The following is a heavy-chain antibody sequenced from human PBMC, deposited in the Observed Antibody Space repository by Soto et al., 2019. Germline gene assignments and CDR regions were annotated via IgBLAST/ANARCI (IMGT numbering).Heavy chain of an antibody. CDR3: ARVGGFDPIHDY. D-gene: IGHD5-12*01. J-gene: IGHJ4*02. V-gene: IGHV3-74*01. Sequence: EVQLLESGGGLIQPGGSLILSCAASGFTFSRHWMHWVRQTPGKGLMWVSRIDNDGVGTSYADSVRGRFTMSRDNAKNTLYLQMDNLRVEDTAVYFCARVGGFDPIHDYWGQGTLVTGSS. CDR1: GFTFSRHW. CDR2: IDNDGVGT.